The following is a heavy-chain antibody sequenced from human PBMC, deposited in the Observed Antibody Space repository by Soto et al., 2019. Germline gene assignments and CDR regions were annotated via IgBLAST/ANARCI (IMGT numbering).Heavy chain of an antibody. V-gene: IGHV4-39*01. Sequence: SETLSLTCTVSGGSVSSNSYSWGWIRQSPGKGLEWIGTIYSTENTYYHPSLLSRVTISVDTSMNEFSLRLSSVTAADTAVYYCARTLGPQVTGYVDSDYRWTLDQWGQGTLVTVSS. CDR2: IYSTENT. CDR3: ARTLGPQVTGYVDSDYRWTLDQ. CDR1: GGSVSSNSYS. J-gene: IGHJ4*02. D-gene: IGHD4-4*01.